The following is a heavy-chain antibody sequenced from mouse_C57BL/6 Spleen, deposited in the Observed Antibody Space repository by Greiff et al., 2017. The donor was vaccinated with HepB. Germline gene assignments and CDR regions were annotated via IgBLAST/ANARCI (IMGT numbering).Heavy chain of an antibody. J-gene: IGHJ2*01. CDR2: IYPGDGDT. Sequence: VKLQESGPELVKPGASVKISCKASGYAFSSSWMNWVKQRPGKGLEWIGRIYPGDGDTNYNGKFKGKATLTADKSSSTAYMQLSSLTSEDSAVYFCARCGDDYFDYWGQGTTLTVSS. V-gene: IGHV1-82*01. CDR1: GYAFSSSW. CDR3: ARCGDDYFDY. D-gene: IGHD3-3*01.